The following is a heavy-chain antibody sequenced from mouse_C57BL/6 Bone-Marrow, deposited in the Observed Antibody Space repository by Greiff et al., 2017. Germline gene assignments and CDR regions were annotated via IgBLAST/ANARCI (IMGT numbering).Heavy chain of an antibody. CDR1: GYTFTDYY. Sequence: VQLQQSGPELVKPGASVKISCKASGYTFTDYYMNWVKQSHGKSLEWIGDINPNNGGTSYNQKFKGKATLTVDKSSSTAYMELRSLTSEDSAVYYCARCYYSYYYAMDYWGQGTSVTVSS. D-gene: IGHD1-1*01. V-gene: IGHV1-26*01. CDR2: INPNNGGT. CDR3: ARCYYSYYYAMDY. J-gene: IGHJ4*01.